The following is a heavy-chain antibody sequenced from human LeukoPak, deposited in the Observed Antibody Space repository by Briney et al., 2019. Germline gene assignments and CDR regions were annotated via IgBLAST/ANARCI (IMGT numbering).Heavy chain of an antibody. Sequence: ASVKVSCKASGYTFTGYYMHWVRQAPGQGLEWMGRINPNSGGTNYAQKFQGRVTMTRDTSISTAYMELSRLRSDDTAVYYCARGGQLLTSDFDYWGQGTLDTVSS. CDR3: ARGGQLLTSDFDY. D-gene: IGHD4-23*01. J-gene: IGHJ4*02. CDR1: GYTFTGYY. V-gene: IGHV1-2*06. CDR2: INPNSGGT.